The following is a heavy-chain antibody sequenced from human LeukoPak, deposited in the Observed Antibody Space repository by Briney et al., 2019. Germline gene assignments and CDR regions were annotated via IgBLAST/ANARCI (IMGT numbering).Heavy chain of an antibody. CDR2: INHSGST. V-gene: IGHV4-34*01. D-gene: IGHD7-27*01. J-gene: IGHJ4*02. Sequence: SETLSLTCAVCGGSFSGYYWSWIRQPPGKGLEWIGEINHSGSTYYNPSLKSRVTISVDTSKNQFSLKLSSVTAADTAVYYCASRKLGNDYWGQGTLVTVSS. CDR3: ASRKLGNDY. CDR1: GGSFSGYY.